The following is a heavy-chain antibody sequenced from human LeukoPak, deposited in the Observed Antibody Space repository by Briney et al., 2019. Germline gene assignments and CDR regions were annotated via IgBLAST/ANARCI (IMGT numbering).Heavy chain of an antibody. CDR3: ARDLKRPAVAGQAPYFDY. CDR2: ISGSGGST. D-gene: IGHD6-19*01. Sequence: GGSLRLSCAASGFTFSSYAMSWIRQAPGKGLEWVSVISGSGGSTYYGDSVKGRFTISRDNSKNTLYLQMNSLRAEDTAVYYCARDLKRPAVAGQAPYFDYWGQGTLVTVSS. CDR1: GFTFSSYA. J-gene: IGHJ4*02. V-gene: IGHV3-23*01.